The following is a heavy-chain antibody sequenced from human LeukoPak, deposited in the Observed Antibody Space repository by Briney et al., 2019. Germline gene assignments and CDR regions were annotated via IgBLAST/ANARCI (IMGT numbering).Heavy chain of an antibody. J-gene: IGHJ3*01. Sequence: GESLKISCVTSGYDFPIYYIAWVRQMPGKGPEWMGVIFPGDSDTRYNPAFKGQVTMSVDTSVDTAYLQWSSLKASDAAMYFCAKCRDYCDSRGFYTYDVWGHGTRVIV. D-gene: IGHD4-17*01. CDR1: GYDFPIYY. V-gene: IGHV5-51*01. CDR3: AKCRDYCDSRGFYTYDV. CDR2: IFPGDSDT.